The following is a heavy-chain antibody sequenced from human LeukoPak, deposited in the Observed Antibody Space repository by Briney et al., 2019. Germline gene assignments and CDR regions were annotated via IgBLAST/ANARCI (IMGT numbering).Heavy chain of an antibody. V-gene: IGHV3-30*18. CDR2: ISRHGSTK. Sequence: PGGSLRLSCAASGFDFSDHGMHWVRQAPGKGLEWVAVISRHGSTKIYAASVKGRFTISRDNSKNTMYLQMDSLRPEDTAVYFCAEEYSSGWSYWYFDLWGRGTLVTVSS. CDR1: GFDFSDHG. D-gene: IGHD6-19*01. J-gene: IGHJ2*01. CDR3: AEEYSSGWSYWYFDL.